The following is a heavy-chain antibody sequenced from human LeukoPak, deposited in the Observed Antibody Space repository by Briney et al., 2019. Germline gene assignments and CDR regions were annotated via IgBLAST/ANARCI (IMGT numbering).Heavy chain of an antibody. V-gene: IGHV3-48*03. J-gene: IGHJ4*02. CDR2: ISSSGGST. Sequence: PGGSLRLSCAASGFTFSTYEMNWVRQAPGKGLEWISYISSSGGSTYYADSVKGRFTISRDNAKNSLYLHMDSLRADDTAVYYCAFWDFWGQGTLVTVSS. CDR1: GFTFSTYE. CDR3: AFWDF.